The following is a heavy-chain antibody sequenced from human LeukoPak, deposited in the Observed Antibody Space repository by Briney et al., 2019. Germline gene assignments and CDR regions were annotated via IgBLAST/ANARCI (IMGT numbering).Heavy chain of an antibody. CDR3: AKRGVVIRGLLVIGYHQEAYHYDF. Sequence: GGSLRLSCVVSGISLSNYAMTWVRQAPGKGLEWVSYISERGGSTTYADSVKGRFTISRDTSLNTLDLQMNNLRAEDTAVYFCAKRGVVIRGLLVIGYHQEAYHYDFWGQGVLVTVSS. D-gene: IGHD3-10*01. CDR1: GISLSNYA. CDR2: ISERGGST. J-gene: IGHJ4*02. V-gene: IGHV3-23*01.